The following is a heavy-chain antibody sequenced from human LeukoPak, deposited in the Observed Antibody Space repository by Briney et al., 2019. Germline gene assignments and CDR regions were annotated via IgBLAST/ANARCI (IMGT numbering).Heavy chain of an antibody. CDR2: IYYSGST. Sequence: SETLSLTCTVSGGSITSYYWGWIRQPPGKGLEWIGYIYYSGSTNYNPSLKSRVTISVDSSRTHFSLKLSSVTAADTAVYYCARGYGDYYFDYWGQGTLVTVSS. V-gene: IGHV4-59*01. CDR3: ARGYGDYYFDY. D-gene: IGHD4-17*01. J-gene: IGHJ4*02. CDR1: GGSITSYY.